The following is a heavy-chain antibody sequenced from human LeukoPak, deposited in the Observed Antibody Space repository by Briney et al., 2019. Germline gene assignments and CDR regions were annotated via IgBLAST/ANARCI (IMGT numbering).Heavy chain of an antibody. D-gene: IGHD3-3*01. CDR1: GFTFSIYW. CDR3: ARARLDFWSGPSDY. Sequence: PGGSLRLSCAASGFTFSIYWMSWVRQAPGKGLEWVANIKEDGSEKNYVDSVKGRFTISRDNAKNLLYLQINSQRAEDTAVYYCARARLDFWSGPSDYWGQGTLVTVSS. J-gene: IGHJ4*02. V-gene: IGHV3-7*01. CDR2: IKEDGSEK.